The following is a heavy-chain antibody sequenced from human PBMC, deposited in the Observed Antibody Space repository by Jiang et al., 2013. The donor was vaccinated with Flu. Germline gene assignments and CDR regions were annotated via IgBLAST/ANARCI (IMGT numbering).Heavy chain of an antibody. V-gene: IGHV1-69*06. CDR3: ARDRRRDGFGAFDY. CDR1: GGTFSSYA. CDR2: IIPIFGTA. Sequence: VQLVESGAEVKKPGSSVKVSCKASGGTFSSYAISWVRQAPGQGLEWMGGIIPIFGTANYAQKFQGRVTITADKSTSTAYMELSSLRSEDTAVYYCARDRRRDGFGAFDYVGPGNPGHRLL. J-gene: IGHJ4*02. D-gene: IGHD5-24*01.